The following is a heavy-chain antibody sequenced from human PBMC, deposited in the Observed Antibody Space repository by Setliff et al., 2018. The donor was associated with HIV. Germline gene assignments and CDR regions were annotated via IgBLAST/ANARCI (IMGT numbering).Heavy chain of an antibody. CDR3: ARRPVSDTFDV. CDR1: GYNFISYY. CDR2: IYPGDSDT. J-gene: IGHJ3*01. Sequence: PGESLKISCKASGYNFISYYIGWVRQMPGKGLEWMGIIYPGDSDTRYGPSFEGQVTISADWSITTAFLQWNSLKASDTAMYYCARRPVSDTFDVWGQGTVVTVSS. V-gene: IGHV5-51*01.